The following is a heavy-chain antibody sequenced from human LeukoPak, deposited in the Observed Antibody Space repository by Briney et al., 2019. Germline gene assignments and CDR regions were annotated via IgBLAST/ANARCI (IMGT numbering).Heavy chain of an antibody. J-gene: IGHJ4*02. V-gene: IGHV3-53*01. D-gene: IGHD3-22*01. Sequence: GGSLRLSCAASGFTVSSNYMSWVRQAPGKGLEWVSVIYSGGSTYYPDSVKGRFTISRDNSKNTLYLQMNSLRAEDTAVYYCARVYPEYYYDSSGYSYYFDYWGQGTLVTVSS. CDR2: IYSGGST. CDR3: ARVYPEYYYDSSGYSYYFDY. CDR1: GFTVSSNY.